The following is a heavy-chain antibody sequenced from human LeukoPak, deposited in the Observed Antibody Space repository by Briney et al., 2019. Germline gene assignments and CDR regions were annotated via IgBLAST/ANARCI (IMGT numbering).Heavy chain of an antibody. J-gene: IGHJ4*02. Sequence: SETLSLTCGLCGRSLCTTNWLGWVRYRPGPGVEWIGEISLSGLTNYSPSLNSRVTMSLDKPKNQLSLNLSSVTAADTAVYYCSRENGAFSPFGFWGQGTLVTVPS. CDR3: SRENGAFSPFGF. CDR1: GRSLCTTNW. V-gene: IGHV4-4*02. CDR2: ISLSGLT. D-gene: IGHD2-8*01.